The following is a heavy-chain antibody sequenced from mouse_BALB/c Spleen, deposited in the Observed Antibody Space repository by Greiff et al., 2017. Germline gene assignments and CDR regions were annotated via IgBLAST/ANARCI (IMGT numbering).Heavy chain of an antibody. CDR1: GFTFSSYT. CDR3: ARHGTTGYAMDY. CDR2: ISNGGGST. D-gene: IGHD2-14*01. Sequence: EVQRVESGGGLVQPGGSLKLSCAASGFTFSSYTMSWVRQTPEKRLEWVAYISNGGGSTYYPDTVKGRFTISRDNAKNTLYLQMSSLKSEDTAMYYCARHGTTGYAMDYWGQGTSVTVSS. V-gene: IGHV5-12-2*01. J-gene: IGHJ4*01.